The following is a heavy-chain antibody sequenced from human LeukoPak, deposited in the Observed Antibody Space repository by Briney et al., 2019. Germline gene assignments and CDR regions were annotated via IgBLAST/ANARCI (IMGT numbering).Heavy chain of an antibody. Sequence: PGGSLRLSCAASGFTFSSYAMSWVRQAPGKGLEWVSAISGSGGSTYYADPVKGRFTISRDNSKNTLYLQMNSLRAEDTAVYYCAKLGGSYLSFDYWGQGTLVTVSS. CDR3: AKLGGSYLSFDY. CDR2: ISGSGGST. CDR1: GFTFSSYA. V-gene: IGHV3-23*01. D-gene: IGHD1-26*01. J-gene: IGHJ4*02.